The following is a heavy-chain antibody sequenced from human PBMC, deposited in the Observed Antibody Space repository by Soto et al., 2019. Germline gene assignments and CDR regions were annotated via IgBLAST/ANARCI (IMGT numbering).Heavy chain of an antibody. CDR3: ASRGDSSSSGYYYYYYDMDV. J-gene: IGHJ6*02. D-gene: IGHD6-6*01. CDR1: GYTFTSYD. CDR2: MNPNSGNT. Sequence: ASVKVSCKASGYTFTSYDINWVRQATGQGLEWMGWMNPNSGNTGYAQKFQGRVTMTRNTSISTAYMELSSLTSEDTAVYYCASRGDSSSSGYYYYYYDMDVWGQGTTVTV. V-gene: IGHV1-8*01.